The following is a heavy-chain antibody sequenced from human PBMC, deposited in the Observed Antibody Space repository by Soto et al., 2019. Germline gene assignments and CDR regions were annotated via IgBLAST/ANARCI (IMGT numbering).Heavy chain of an antibody. CDR3: ARGVTMVRGVIIDWFDP. CDR2: IGTAGDT. D-gene: IGHD3-10*01. J-gene: IGHJ5*02. V-gene: IGHV3-13*04. Sequence: EVQLVESGGGLVQPGGSLRLSCAASGFTFSSYDMHWVRQATGKGLEWVSAIGTAGDTYYAGSVKGRFTISRENAKNSLYLQMNSLRAGETAVYYCARGVTMVRGVIIDWFDPWGQGTLVTVSS. CDR1: GFTFSSYD.